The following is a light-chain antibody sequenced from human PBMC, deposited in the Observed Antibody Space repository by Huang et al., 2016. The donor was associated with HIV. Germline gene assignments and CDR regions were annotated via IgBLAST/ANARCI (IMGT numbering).Light chain of an antibody. V-gene: IGKV1-33*01. J-gene: IGKJ4*01. CDR1: QDINDY. CDR2: DVS. CDR3: QQYDNLPLT. Sequence: DIQMTQSPSSLSASAGDRVSITCQASQDINDYLNWYQQKPGRAPKLLIYDVSNLEAGVPPRFSGSGSGKYFTLTISSLQTEDVATYFCQQYDNLPLTFGGGTKVEI.